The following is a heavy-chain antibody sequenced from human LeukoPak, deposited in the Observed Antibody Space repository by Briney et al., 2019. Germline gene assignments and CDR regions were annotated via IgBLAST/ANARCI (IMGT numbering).Heavy chain of an antibody. Sequence: SVKVSCKASGGTFSSYAISWVRQAPGQGLEWMGRIIPILGIANYAQKFQGRVTITADKSTSTAYMELSSLRSEDAAVYYCATLEGPVDYWGQGTLVTVSS. CDR2: IIPILGIA. CDR3: ATLEGPVDY. J-gene: IGHJ4*02. V-gene: IGHV1-69*04. CDR1: GGTFSSYA.